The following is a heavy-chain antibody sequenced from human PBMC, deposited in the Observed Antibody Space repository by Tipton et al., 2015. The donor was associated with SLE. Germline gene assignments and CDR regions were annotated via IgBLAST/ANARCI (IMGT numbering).Heavy chain of an antibody. CDR2: VYDSGIT. D-gene: IGHD6-13*01. CDR1: GASISSRAYY. Sequence: TLSLTCIVSGASISSRAYYWGCIRQSPGKGLEWIGSVYDSGITYYSPSLKSRVTISVDTSNNQFSLGLSSVTAADTAVYYCALSMTAASSPFDYWGQGILVTVS. CDR3: ALSMTAASSPFDY. J-gene: IGHJ4*02. V-gene: IGHV4-39*07.